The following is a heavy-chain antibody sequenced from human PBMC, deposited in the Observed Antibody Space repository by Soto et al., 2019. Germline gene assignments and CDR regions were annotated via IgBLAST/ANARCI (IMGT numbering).Heavy chain of an antibody. D-gene: IGHD6-13*01. J-gene: IGHJ6*03. CDR2: IYYSGST. Sequence: SETLSLTCTVSGGSISSYYWSWIRQPPGKGLEWIGYIYYSGSTNYNPSLKSRVTISVDTSKNQFSLKLSSVTAADTAVYYCASSGTGNYYYYYYMDVWGKGTTVTVSS. CDR3: ASSGTGNYYYYYYMDV. CDR1: GGSISSYY. V-gene: IGHV4-59*01.